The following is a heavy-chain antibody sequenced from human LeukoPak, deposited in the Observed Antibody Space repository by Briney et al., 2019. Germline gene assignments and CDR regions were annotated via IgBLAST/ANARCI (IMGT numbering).Heavy chain of an antibody. V-gene: IGHV4-61*02. Sequence: SETLSLTCTVSGGSISSGSYYWSWIRQPAGKGLEWIGRIYTSGSTNYNPSLKSRVTISVDTSKNQFSLKLSSVTAADTAVYYCARAVGSGSFQTYYYYMDVWGKGTTVTISS. J-gene: IGHJ6*03. CDR1: GGSISSGSYY. D-gene: IGHD3-10*01. CDR2: IYTSGST. CDR3: ARAVGSGSFQTYYYYMDV.